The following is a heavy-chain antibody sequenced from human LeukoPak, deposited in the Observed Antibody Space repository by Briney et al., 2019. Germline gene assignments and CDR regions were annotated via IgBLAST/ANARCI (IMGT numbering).Heavy chain of an antibody. CDR2: LYSGGTT. CDR3: ARYYDSSGPTPGGLDI. V-gene: IGHV3-53*01. Sequence: GGSLRLSCAASGLTVSSNCMTWVRQAPGKGLEWVSVLYSGGTTRYTDSVKGRFIISRDNSKNTLYLEMNSLRAEDTAMYYCARYYDSSGPTPGGLDIWGQGTMVTVSS. CDR1: GLTVSSNC. J-gene: IGHJ3*02. D-gene: IGHD3-22*01.